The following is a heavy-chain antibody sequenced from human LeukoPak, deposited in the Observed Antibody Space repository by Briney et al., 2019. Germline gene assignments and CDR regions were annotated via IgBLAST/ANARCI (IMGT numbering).Heavy chain of an antibody. J-gene: IGHJ4*02. CDR3: ARVPTMTFFDY. D-gene: IGHD4-17*01. CDR1: GVSISSSNSY. CDR2: IYYSGNT. V-gene: IGHV4-39*01. Sequence: PSETLSLTCTVSGVSISSSNSYWGWIRQPPGKGLEWIGSIYYSGNTYYNASLKSQVSISIDTSKNRFSLKLTSVTAADTAVYYCARVPTMTFFDYWAREPWSPSPQ.